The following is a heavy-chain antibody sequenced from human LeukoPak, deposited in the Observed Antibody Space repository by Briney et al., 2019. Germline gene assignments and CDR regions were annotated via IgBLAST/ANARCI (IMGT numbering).Heavy chain of an antibody. D-gene: IGHD3/OR15-3a*01. CDR1: GGTFSSYA. V-gene: IGHV1-69*04. J-gene: IGHJ6*02. Sequence: SVTVSCKASGGTFSSYAISWVRQAPGQGLEWMGRIIPILGIANYAQKFQGRVTITADKSTSTAYMELSSLRSEDTAVYYCARDFSWTGDYYYYGMDVWGQGTTVTVSS. CDR2: IIPILGIA. CDR3: ARDFSWTGDYYYYGMDV.